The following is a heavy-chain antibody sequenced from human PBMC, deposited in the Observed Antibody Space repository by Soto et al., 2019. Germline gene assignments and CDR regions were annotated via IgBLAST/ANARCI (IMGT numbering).Heavy chain of an antibody. J-gene: IGHJ4*02. CDR2: ISWNSGSI. D-gene: IGHD3-22*01. Sequence: PGGSLRLSCAASGFTFDDYAMHWVRQAPGKGLEWVSGISWNSGSIGYADSVKGRFTISRDNAKNSLYLQMNSLRAEDTALYYCAKDMGYDSSGRPFDYWGQGTLVTVS. CDR1: GFTFDDYA. V-gene: IGHV3-9*01. CDR3: AKDMGYDSSGRPFDY.